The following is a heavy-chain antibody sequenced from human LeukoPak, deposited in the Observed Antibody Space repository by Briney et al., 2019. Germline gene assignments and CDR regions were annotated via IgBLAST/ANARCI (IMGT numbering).Heavy chain of an antibody. CDR2: MYYSGST. J-gene: IGHJ6*03. V-gene: IGHV4-39*07. CDR3: AAQDTAMLTAYYYYYYMDV. CDR1: GGSISSSSYC. D-gene: IGHD5-18*01. Sequence: SETLSLTCTVSGGSISSSSYCWGWIRQPPGKGLEWIGSMYYSGSTYYNPSLKSRVTISVDTSKNQVSLKLSSVTAADTAVYHCAAQDTAMLTAYYYYYYMDVWGKGTTVTVSS.